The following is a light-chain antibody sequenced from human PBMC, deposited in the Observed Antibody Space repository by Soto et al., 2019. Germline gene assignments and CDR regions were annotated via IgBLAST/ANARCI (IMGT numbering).Light chain of an antibody. CDR1: QSVASN. J-gene: IGKJ5*01. CDR3: QHYNNWPIT. CDR2: GTS. V-gene: IGKV3-15*01. Sequence: IVLPESPGTLSLSPGESVTLSCRASQSVASNLAWYQQKPGQAPRLLIYGTSTRATGVPARFSGSGSGTDFTLTISSLQAADFAVYHCQHYNNWPITFGQGTRLEI.